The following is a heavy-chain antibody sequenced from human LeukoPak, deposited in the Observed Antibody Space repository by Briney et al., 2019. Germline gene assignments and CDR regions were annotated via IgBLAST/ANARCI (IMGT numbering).Heavy chain of an antibody. V-gene: IGHV3-9*01. CDR1: GFIFDDFT. CDR3: AKDATPYYYYYYGMDV. J-gene: IGHJ6*02. Sequence: SGGSLRLSCAASGFIFDDFTMHWVRQAPGKGLEWVSGISWNSGSIGYADSVKGRFTISRDSAKNSLYLQMNSLRAEDTALYYCAKDATPYYYYYYGMDVWGQGTTVTVSS. CDR2: ISWNSGSI.